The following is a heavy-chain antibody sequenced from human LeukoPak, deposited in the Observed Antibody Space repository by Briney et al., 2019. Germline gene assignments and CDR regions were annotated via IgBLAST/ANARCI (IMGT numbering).Heavy chain of an antibody. CDR1: GFTFSSYG. V-gene: IGHV3-33*01. D-gene: IGHD6-13*01. Sequence: GGSPRLSCAASGFTFSSYGMHWVRQAPGKGLEWVAVIRFDESHRYYADSVKGRFPISRDNSKNTLFLQMNSLRAEDTALYYCARWDIPTADIDYWGQGTLVTVSS. CDR3: ARWDIPTADIDY. J-gene: IGHJ4*02. CDR2: IRFDESHR.